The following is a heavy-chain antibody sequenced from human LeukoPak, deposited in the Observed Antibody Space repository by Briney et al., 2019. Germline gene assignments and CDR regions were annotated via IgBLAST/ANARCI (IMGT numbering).Heavy chain of an antibody. D-gene: IGHD3-10*01. CDR1: GGSISSYY. Sequence: PSETLSLTCTVSGGSISSYYWSWIRQPPGKGLEWIGYIFYSGSTNYNPSLRSRVTISLDTSKNQFSLKLSSVTASDTAVYYCARLTMVRGVIYGTDWYFDLWGRGTLVTVSS. CDR2: IFYSGST. J-gene: IGHJ2*01. V-gene: IGHV4-59*12. CDR3: ARLTMVRGVIYGTDWYFDL.